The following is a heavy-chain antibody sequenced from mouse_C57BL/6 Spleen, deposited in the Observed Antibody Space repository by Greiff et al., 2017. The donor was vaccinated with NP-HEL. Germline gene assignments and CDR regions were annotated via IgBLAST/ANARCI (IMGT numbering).Heavy chain of an antibody. D-gene: IGHD3-2*02. Sequence: EVKLVESGGGLVKPGGSLKLSCAASGFTFSDYGMHWVRQAPEKGLEWVAYISSGSSTIYYADTVKGRFTISRDNAKNTLFLQMTSLRSEDTAMYYCARGWGSSGYLFDYWGQGTTLTVSS. CDR1: GFTFSDYG. J-gene: IGHJ2*01. V-gene: IGHV5-17*01. CDR3: ARGWGSSGYLFDY. CDR2: ISSGSSTI.